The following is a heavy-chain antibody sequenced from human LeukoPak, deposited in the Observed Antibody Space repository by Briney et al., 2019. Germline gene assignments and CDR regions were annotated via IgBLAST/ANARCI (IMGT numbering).Heavy chain of an antibody. J-gene: IGHJ4*02. V-gene: IGHV3-9*01. CDR3: VRDHGDYYFDY. CDR2: ISWNSGSI. CDR1: GFTFDDYA. D-gene: IGHD4-17*01. Sequence: GRSLRLSCAASGFTFDDYAMHWVRQAPGKGLEWVSGISWNSGSIGYADSVKGRFTISRDNAKNTLYLQMNSLGVEDTAVYYCVRDHGDYYFDYWGQGTLVTVSS.